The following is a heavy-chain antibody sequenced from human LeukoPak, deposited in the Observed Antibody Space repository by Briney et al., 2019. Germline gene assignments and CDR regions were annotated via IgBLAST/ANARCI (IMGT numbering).Heavy chain of an antibody. D-gene: IGHD2-2*01. CDR2: IYYSGTN. Sequence: SETLSLTCTGSGGSSSSNYWGWIRQPPGNGLDWIGYIYYSGTNNYNPSLKSRVTISLDTSKKQLSLKLSSVTAADTAVYYCARVSCTSTSCPGWIDPWGQGTLVTVSS. CDR3: ARVSCTSTSCPGWIDP. CDR1: GGSSSSNY. J-gene: IGHJ5*02. V-gene: IGHV4-59*01.